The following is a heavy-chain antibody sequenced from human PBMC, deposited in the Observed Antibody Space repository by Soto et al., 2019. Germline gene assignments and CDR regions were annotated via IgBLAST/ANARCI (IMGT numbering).Heavy chain of an antibody. CDR3: ARVPPRRDGYNDAFDM. CDR2: INPSGGST. J-gene: IGHJ3*02. CDR1: GYTFISYY. D-gene: IGHD5-12*01. Sequence: GPSVKVSCKASGYTFISYYMHWVRQAPGQGLEWMGMINPSGGSTSYAQKFQGRVTMTRDTSTSTVYMELSSLRSEDTALYYCARVPPRRDGYNDAFDMWGQGTMVTVSS. V-gene: IGHV1-46*01.